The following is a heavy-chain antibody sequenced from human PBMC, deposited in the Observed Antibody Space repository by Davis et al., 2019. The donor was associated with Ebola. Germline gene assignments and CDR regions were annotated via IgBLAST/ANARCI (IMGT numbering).Heavy chain of an antibody. CDR2: IKQDGSEK. V-gene: IGHV3-7*01. Sequence: GESLKISCAASGFTFSSYGMHWVRQAPGKGLEWVANIKQDGSEKYYVDSVKGRFTISRDNAKNSLYLQMNSLRAEDTAVYYCARDMFGLWFDPWGQGTLVTVSS. D-gene: IGHD3/OR15-3a*01. CDR3: ARDMFGLWFDP. J-gene: IGHJ5*02. CDR1: GFTFSSYG.